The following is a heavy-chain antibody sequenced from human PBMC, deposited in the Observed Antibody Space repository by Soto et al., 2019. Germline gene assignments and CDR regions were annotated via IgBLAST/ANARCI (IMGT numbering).Heavy chain of an antibody. V-gene: IGHV3-23*01. Sequence: GGSLRLSCAASGFTFSSYAMSWVRQAPGKGLEWVSAISGSGGSTYYADSVKGRFTISRDNSKNTLYLQMNSLRAEDTAVYYCAKSILGYCSGGSCFSFDYWGQGTLVTVSS. CDR1: GFTFSSYA. CDR2: ISGSGGST. CDR3: AKSILGYCSGGSCFSFDY. D-gene: IGHD2-15*01. J-gene: IGHJ4*02.